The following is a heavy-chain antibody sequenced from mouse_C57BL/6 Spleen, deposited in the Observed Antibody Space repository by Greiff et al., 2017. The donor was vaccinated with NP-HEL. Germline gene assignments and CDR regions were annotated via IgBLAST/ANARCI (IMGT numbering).Heavy chain of an antibody. J-gene: IGHJ2*01. D-gene: IGHD1-1*01. CDR1: GYTFTSYW. V-gene: IGHV1-61*01. CDR3: ARTYYYERYYFDY. Sequence: VKLQQPGAELVRPGSSVKLSCKASGYTFTSYWMDWVKQRPGQGLEWIGNIYPSDSETHYNQKFKDKATLTVDKSSSTAYMQLSSLTSEDSAVYYCARTYYYERYYFDYWGQGTTLTVSS. CDR2: IYPSDSET.